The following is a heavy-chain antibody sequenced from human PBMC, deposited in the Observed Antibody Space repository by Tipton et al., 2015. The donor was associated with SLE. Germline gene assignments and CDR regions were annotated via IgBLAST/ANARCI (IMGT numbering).Heavy chain of an antibody. CDR1: GGSIGYYY. CDR3: ARAEYSAYDVPQFDL. J-gene: IGHJ4*02. CDR2: VFYSGST. Sequence: TLSLTCSVSGGSIGYYYWNWIRQPPGKGLEWIGYVFYSGSTTYNPSFRGRVTMSVDTSKIQFSLRLNSVTAADTAIYYCARAEYSAYDVPQFDLWGQGALVPVSS. V-gene: IGHV4-59*01. D-gene: IGHD5-12*01.